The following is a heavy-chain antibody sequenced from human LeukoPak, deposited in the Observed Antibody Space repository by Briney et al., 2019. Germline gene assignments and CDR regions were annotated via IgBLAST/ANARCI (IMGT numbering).Heavy chain of an antibody. V-gene: IGHV3-30-3*01. D-gene: IGHD3-22*01. CDR1: GFTFSSYA. Sequence: PGGSLRLSCAASGFTFSSYAMHWVRQAPGKGLEWVAVISYDGSNKYYADSVKGRFTISRDNSKNTLYLQMNSLRAEDTAVYYCAREWGYYDRGGAFDIWGQGTMVTVSS. CDR2: ISYDGSNK. J-gene: IGHJ3*02. CDR3: AREWGYYDRGGAFDI.